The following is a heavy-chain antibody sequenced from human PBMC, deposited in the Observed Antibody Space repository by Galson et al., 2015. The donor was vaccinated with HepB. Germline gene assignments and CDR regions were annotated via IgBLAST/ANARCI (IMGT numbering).Heavy chain of an antibody. Sequence: SLRLSCAASGFTFSSYGMHWVRQAPGKGLEWVAVIWYDGSNKYYADSVKGRFTISRDNSKNTLYLQMNSLRAEDTAVYYCARDLAMIVVNGAFDIWGQGTMVTVSS. D-gene: IGHD3-22*01. CDR3: ARDLAMIVVNGAFDI. V-gene: IGHV3-33*01. J-gene: IGHJ3*02. CDR2: IWYDGSNK. CDR1: GFTFSSYG.